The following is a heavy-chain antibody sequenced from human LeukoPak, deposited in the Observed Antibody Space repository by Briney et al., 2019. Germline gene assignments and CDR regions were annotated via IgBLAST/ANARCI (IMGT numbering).Heavy chain of an antibody. V-gene: IGHV3-7*01. D-gene: IGHD2-2*02. CDR1: GFTFSSYW. CDR3: ARVSVRRNRYCSSTSCYNTDYFDY. CDR2: IKQDGSEK. Sequence: GGSLRLSCAASGFTFSSYWMSWVRQAPGKGLEGVANIKQDGSEKYYVDSVKGRFTISRDNAKNSLYLQMNSLRAEDTAVYCCARVSVRRNRYCSSTSCYNTDYFDYWGQGTLVTVSS. J-gene: IGHJ4*02.